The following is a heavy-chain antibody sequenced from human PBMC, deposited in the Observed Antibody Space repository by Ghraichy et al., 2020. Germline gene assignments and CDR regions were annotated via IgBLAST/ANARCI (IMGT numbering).Heavy chain of an antibody. CDR1: GGSISSSSHY. Sequence: SETLSLACTVSGGSISSSSHYWGWIRQPPGKGLEWIGSIYYSGNTYYNPSPKSRVTISVDTSKNQFSLKLRSVTAADTAVYYCARHSGTTVTTVDYWGQGTLVTVSS. D-gene: IGHD4-17*01. V-gene: IGHV4-39*01. CDR3: ARHSGTTVTTVDY. CDR2: IYYSGNT. J-gene: IGHJ4*02.